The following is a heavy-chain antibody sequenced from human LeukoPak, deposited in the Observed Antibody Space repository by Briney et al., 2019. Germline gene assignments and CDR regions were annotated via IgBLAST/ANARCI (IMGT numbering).Heavy chain of an antibody. V-gene: IGHV1-3*01. CDR1: GYTFTSYA. J-gene: IGHJ3*02. Sequence: ASVKVSCTASGYTFTSYAMHWVRQAPGQRLEWMGWINAGNGNTKYSQKFQGRVTITRDTSASTAYMELSSLRSEDTAVYYCARARAGSYGAFDIWGQGTMVTVSS. CDR2: INAGNGNT. D-gene: IGHD1-26*01. CDR3: ARARAGSYGAFDI.